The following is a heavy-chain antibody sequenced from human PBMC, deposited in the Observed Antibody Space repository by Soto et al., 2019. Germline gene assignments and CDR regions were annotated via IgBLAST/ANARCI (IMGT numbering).Heavy chain of an antibody. D-gene: IGHD3-10*01. CDR1: GGSISSSSYY. Sequence: SETLSLTCTVSGGSISSSSYYWGWIRQPPGKGLEWIGSIYYSGSTYYNPSLKSRVTISVDTSKNQFSLKLSSVTAVDTAVYYCAKTYYYGSGEFDYWGQGTLVTVSS. CDR3: AKTYYYGSGEFDY. V-gene: IGHV4-39*01. J-gene: IGHJ4*02. CDR2: IYYSGST.